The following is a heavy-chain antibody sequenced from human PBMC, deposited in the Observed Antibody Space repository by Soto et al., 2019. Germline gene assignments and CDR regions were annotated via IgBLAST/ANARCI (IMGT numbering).Heavy chain of an antibody. V-gene: IGHV1-46*01. Sequence: QVQLVQSGAEVKKPGASVKVSCKASGYTFTSYYMHWVRQAPGQGLEWMGIINPSGGSTSYVQKFQGRVTMTRDTSTSTVYMELSSLRSEDTAVYYCARDPSLRPYAFDIWGQGTMVTVSS. D-gene: IGHD4-17*01. J-gene: IGHJ3*02. CDR2: INPSGGST. CDR3: ARDPSLRPYAFDI. CDR1: GYTFTSYY.